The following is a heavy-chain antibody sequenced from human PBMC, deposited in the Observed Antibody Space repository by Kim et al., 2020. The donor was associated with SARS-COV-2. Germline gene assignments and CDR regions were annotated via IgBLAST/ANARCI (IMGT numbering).Heavy chain of an antibody. D-gene: IGHD2-15*01. J-gene: IGHJ6*02. V-gene: IGHV4-59*01. Sequence: SLRSRVTISVGPSKNQFSLKLSAVTAADTAVYYCARVRGGKVAAKGVLDVWGQGTTVTVSS. CDR3: ARVRGGKVAAKGVLDV.